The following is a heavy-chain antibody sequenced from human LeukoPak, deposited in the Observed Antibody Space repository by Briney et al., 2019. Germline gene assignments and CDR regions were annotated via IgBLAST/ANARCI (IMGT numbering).Heavy chain of an antibody. CDR2: IIPTLGIA. V-gene: IGHV1-69*04. CDR3: AASGDSSGPLADY. J-gene: IGHJ4*02. D-gene: IGHD3-22*01. Sequence: SVKVSCKASGGTFSSYAISWVRQAPGQGLEWMGRIIPTLGIANYAQKFQGRVMITADKSTSTAYMELSSLRSEDTAVYYCAASGDSSGPLADYWGQGTLVTVSS. CDR1: GGTFSSYA.